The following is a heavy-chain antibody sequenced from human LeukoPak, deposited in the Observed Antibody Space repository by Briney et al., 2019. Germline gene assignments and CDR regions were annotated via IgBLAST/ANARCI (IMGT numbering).Heavy chain of an antibody. Sequence: PGGSLGLSCAASGFTFSTYEMHWVRQAPGKGLEWISKLTSSGRARYHADSVKGRFTVSRDNAKNSLYLQMNNLRAEDTAVYYCARLSTGPPDYQYSGLDVWGQGTTVTVSS. CDR1: GFTFSTYE. CDR3: ARLSTGPPDYQYSGLDV. J-gene: IGHJ6*02. V-gene: IGHV3-48*03. CDR2: LTSSGRAR.